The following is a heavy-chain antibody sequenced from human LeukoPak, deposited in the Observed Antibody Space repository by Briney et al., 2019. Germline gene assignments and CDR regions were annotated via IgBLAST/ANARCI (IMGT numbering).Heavy chain of an antibody. J-gene: IGHJ3*01. D-gene: IGHD4-23*01. CDR1: GFYVNTKY. V-gene: IGHV3-66*01. CDR3: ARDPAYGDTSWAFDL. Sequence: PGGSLRLSCAASGFYVNTKYMNWVRQAPWKGLEWVSVIYSGGGTNYADSVKGRFTISRDNSKNTVYLQMNSLRDEDTVVYYCARDPAYGDTSWAFDLWGQGTVVTVSS. CDR2: IYSGGGT.